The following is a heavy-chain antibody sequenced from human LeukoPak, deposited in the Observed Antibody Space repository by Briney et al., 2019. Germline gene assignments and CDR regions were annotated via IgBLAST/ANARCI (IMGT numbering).Heavy chain of an antibody. CDR2: IKHDGSEK. CDR1: GFIFSNYW. J-gene: IGHJ3*02. Sequence: GGSLRLSCAASGFIFSNYWMNWVRQAPGKELERVANIKHDGSEKYYVDSVKGRFTISRDNAKNSLYLQMNSLRAEDTAVYYCARGGSSWDFAFDIWGQGTMVTVSS. V-gene: IGHV3-7*01. CDR3: ARGGSSWDFAFDI. D-gene: IGHD6-13*01.